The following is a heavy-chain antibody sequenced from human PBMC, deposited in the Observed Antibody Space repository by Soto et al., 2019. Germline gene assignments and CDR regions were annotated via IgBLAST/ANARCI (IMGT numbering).Heavy chain of an antibody. CDR2: IYYSGST. D-gene: IGHD4-4*01. CDR1: GGSISSGGYY. Sequence: QVQLQESGPGLVKHSQTLSLTCTVSGGSISSGGYYWSWIRQHPGKGLEWIGYIYYSGSTYYNPSLKSRVTISVDTSKNQFSLKLSSVTAADTAVYYCARERGGLQIRLNVDYWGQGTLVTVSS. V-gene: IGHV4-31*03. J-gene: IGHJ4*02. CDR3: ARERGGLQIRLNVDY.